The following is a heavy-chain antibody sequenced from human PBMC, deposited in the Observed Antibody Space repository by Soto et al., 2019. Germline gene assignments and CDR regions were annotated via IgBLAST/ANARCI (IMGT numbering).Heavy chain of an antibody. CDR3: ARLYLAPPFTSLDH. J-gene: IGHJ4*02. CDR2: IKKDGSEK. CDR1: GFNFSNYW. V-gene: IGHV3-7*01. D-gene: IGHD3-16*01. Sequence: EVHLVESGGGLVQPGGSLRLSCAASGFNFSNYWLSWVRQAPGKGLEWVGHIKKDGSEKYYVGSVVGRFTISRDNAENSLYLHMNSLRAEDTAVYYCARLYLAPPFTSLDHWGQGTLVTVSS.